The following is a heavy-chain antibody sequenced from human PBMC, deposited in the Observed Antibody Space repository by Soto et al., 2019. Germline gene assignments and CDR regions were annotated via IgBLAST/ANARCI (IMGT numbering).Heavy chain of an antibody. J-gene: IGHJ4*02. Sequence: QVQLQQWGAGLLKPSETLSLTCAVYGGSFSGYYWSWIRQPPGKGLEWIGEINHSGSTNYNPSLKSRVTISVDTSKNQFSLKLSSVTAADTAVYYCARGIGGNITMVRGVVRKNYFDYWGQGTLVTVSS. D-gene: IGHD3-10*01. V-gene: IGHV4-34*01. CDR3: ARGIGGNITMVRGVVRKNYFDY. CDR1: GGSFSGYY. CDR2: INHSGST.